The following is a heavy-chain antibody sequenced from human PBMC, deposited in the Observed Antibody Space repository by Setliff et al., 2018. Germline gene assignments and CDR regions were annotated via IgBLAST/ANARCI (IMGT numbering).Heavy chain of an antibody. D-gene: IGHD3-10*01. CDR1: GITFTSYA. CDR3: ARDGVFYAMDF. CDR2: VSVSGDNT. J-gene: IGHJ6*02. V-gene: IGHV3-23*01. Sequence: PGGSLRLSCVASGITFTSYAMSWVRQAPGKGLEWVSTVSVSGDNTYYTDSVKGRFTTSRDNSKNTVSLQMSSLRAEDTAVYYCARDGVFYAMDFWGQGTTVTVSS.